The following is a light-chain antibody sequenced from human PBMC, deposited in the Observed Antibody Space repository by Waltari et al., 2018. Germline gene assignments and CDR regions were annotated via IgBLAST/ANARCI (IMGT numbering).Light chain of an antibody. V-gene: IGLV2-14*03. CDR3: SSYTSSSTLHVV. CDR1: SSDVGGYNF. Sequence: QSALTQPASVSGSPGRSIPIPCTGTSSDVGGYNFVSWSQQPPGKPHKLMIYDFCNRPSGVSNRFSGSKSGNTASLTISGLQAEDEADYYCSSYTSSSTLHVVFGGGTKLTVL. J-gene: IGLJ2*01. CDR2: DFC.